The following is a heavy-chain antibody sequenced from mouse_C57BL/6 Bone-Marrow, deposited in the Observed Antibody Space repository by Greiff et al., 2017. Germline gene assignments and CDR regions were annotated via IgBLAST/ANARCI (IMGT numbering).Heavy chain of an antibody. J-gene: IGHJ1*03. V-gene: IGHV5-4*01. CDR3: ARDYYGSSSYWYFDV. D-gene: IGHD1-1*01. Sequence: EVQGVESGGGLVKPGGSLKLSCAASGFTFSSYAMSWVRQTPEKRLEWVATISDGGSYTYYPDNVKGRFTISRDNAKNNLYLQMSHLKSEDTAMYYCARDYYGSSSYWYFDVWGTGTTVTVSS. CDR2: ISDGGSYT. CDR1: GFTFSSYA.